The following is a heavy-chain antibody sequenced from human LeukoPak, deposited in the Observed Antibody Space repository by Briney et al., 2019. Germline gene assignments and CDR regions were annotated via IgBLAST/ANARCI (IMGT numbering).Heavy chain of an antibody. V-gene: IGHV1-18*01. J-gene: IGHJ4*02. CDR3: ASLGFYCSSTSCSQGVDY. CDR2: ISAYNGNT. D-gene: IGHD2-2*01. CDR1: GGTFSSYA. Sequence: ASVKVSCKASGGTFSSYAISWVRQAPGQGLEWMGWISAYNGNTNYAQKLQGRVTMTTDTSTSTAYMELRSLRSDDTAVYYCASLGFYCSSTSCSQGVDYWGQGTLVTVSS.